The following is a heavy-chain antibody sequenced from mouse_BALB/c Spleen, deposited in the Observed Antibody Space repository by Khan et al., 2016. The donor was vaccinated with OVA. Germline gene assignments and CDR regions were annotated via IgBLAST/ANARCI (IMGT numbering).Heavy chain of an antibody. Sequence: EVQLVESGGGLVQPGGSRKLSCAASGFTFSTYGMHWVRQAPEKGLEWVAYISGDSSTVYYADTVKGRFPISRDNPKNTLFLQMTSLMSEDTARYYCATSDFYGYYFDYWGPGTTLTVAS. CDR1: GFTFSTYG. CDR3: ATSDFYGYYFDY. D-gene: IGHD1-1*01. J-gene: IGHJ2*01. V-gene: IGHV5-17*02. CDR2: ISGDSSTV.